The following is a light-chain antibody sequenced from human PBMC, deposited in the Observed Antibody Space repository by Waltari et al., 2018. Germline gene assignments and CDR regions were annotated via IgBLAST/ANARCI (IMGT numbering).Light chain of an antibody. CDR2: WAS. Sequence: DIVMTQSPDSLAVSLGEWATINCKSRQSVLYSSNNKNYLAWYQQKPGQPPRLLIYWASTRESGVPDRFSGSGSETDFTLTISSLQAEDVAVYYCQQYYSTPPLTFGGGTKVEIK. CDR3: QQYYSTPPLT. CDR1: QSVLYSSNNKNY. V-gene: IGKV4-1*01. J-gene: IGKJ4*01.